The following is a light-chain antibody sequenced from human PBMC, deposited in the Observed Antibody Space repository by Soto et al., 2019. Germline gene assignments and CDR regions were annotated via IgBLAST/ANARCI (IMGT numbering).Light chain of an antibody. CDR1: QYISKF. V-gene: IGKV1-39*01. Sequence: DIQMTQSPSSLSASVGDTVTITCRASQYISKFLNWYQQKRGKAPQLLIYDASSLQSGVPSRFSGSGSGTDFTLTITSLRPEDSATYYCLQNHNYPRTFGQGTKVEI. CDR2: DAS. CDR3: LQNHNYPRT. J-gene: IGKJ1*01.